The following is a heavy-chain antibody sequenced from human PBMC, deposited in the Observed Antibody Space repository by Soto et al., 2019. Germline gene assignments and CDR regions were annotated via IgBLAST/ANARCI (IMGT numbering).Heavy chain of an antibody. Sequence: EVQLVESGGGLVQPGGSLRLSCSASGFIFSESTIYWVRQVPGKGLEAISAVSTSGRSTYYADSVKDRFTISSDNSKNTLFLQMGSLRPEDTAIYYCVTQAHGLDGVAFDSWGQGTQVTVAS. V-gene: IGHV3-64D*06. CDR1: GFIFSEST. CDR2: VSTSGRST. J-gene: IGHJ4*02. CDR3: VTQAHGLDGVAFDS. D-gene: IGHD2-15*01.